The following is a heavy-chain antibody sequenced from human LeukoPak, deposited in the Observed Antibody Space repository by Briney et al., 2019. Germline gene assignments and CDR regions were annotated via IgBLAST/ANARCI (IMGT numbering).Heavy chain of an antibody. V-gene: IGHV3-7*01. CDR1: GFTFSIYW. Sequence: GGSLRLPCAASGFTFSIYWMSWVRQAPGKGLEWVANIKQDGSEKYYVDSVKGRFTISRDNAKNSLYLQMNSLRAEDTAVYYCARWGWLRFRYYGMDVWGQGTTVTVSS. J-gene: IGHJ6*02. D-gene: IGHD5-12*01. CDR3: ARWGWLRFRYYGMDV. CDR2: IKQDGSEK.